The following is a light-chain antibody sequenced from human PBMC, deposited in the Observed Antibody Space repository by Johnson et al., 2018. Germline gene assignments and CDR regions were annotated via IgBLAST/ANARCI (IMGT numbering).Light chain of an antibody. CDR1: SSNIGNNY. CDR3: GTWDSRLSAGNV. CDR2: ENN. V-gene: IGLV1-51*02. Sequence: QSVLTQPPSVSAAPGQKVTISCSGSSSNIGNNYVSWYQQLPGTAPKLLIYENNKRPSGIPDRFSGSKSGTYATLGITGLQTGCEADYYCGTWDSRLSAGNVFGTGTKFTVL. J-gene: IGLJ1*01.